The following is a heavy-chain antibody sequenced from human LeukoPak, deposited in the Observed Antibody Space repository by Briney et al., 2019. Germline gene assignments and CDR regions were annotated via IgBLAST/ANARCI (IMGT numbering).Heavy chain of an antibody. V-gene: IGHV1-69*01. D-gene: IGHD3-3*01. Sequence: ASVKVSCKASGGTFSSYAISWVRQAPGQGLEWMGGIIPIFGTANYAQKFQGRVTITADESTSTAYMELSSLRSEDTAVYYCARSERYDFWSGPFDYWGQGTLVTVSS. J-gene: IGHJ4*02. CDR1: GGTFSSYA. CDR3: ARSERYDFWSGPFDY. CDR2: IIPIFGTA.